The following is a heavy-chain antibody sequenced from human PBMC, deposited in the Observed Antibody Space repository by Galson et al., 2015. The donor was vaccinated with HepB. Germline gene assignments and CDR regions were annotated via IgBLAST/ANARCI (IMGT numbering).Heavy chain of an antibody. V-gene: IGHV1-8*01. J-gene: IGHJ3*01. CDR3: AKGYGDYPESFDF. CDR2: MSPKSGDT. D-gene: IGHD4-17*01. Sequence: SVKVSCKASGYSFTSYDIHWVRQVTGQGLEWMGWMSPKSGDTGYAQKFQGRVTMTRDTSMRTAFMELRSLTTEDTAMYYCAKGYGDYPESFDFWGQGTMVIVSS. CDR1: GYSFTSYD.